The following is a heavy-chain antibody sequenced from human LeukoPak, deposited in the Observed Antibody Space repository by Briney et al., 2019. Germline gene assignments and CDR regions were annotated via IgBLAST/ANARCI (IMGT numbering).Heavy chain of an antibody. CDR2: ISGSGGST. V-gene: IGHV3-23*01. CDR1: GFTFSSYA. CDR3: AKMAAPELYYYDSSGYYYSAFDI. J-gene: IGHJ3*02. D-gene: IGHD3-22*01. Sequence: GGSLRLSCAASGFTFSSYAMSWVRQAPGKGLEWVSAISGSGGSTYYADSVKGRFTISRDNSKNTLYLQMNSLRAEDTAVYYCAKMAAPELYYYDSSGYYYSAFDIWGQGTMVTVSS.